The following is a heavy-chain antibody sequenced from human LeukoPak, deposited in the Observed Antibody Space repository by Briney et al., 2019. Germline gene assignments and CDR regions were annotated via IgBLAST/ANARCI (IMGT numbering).Heavy chain of an antibody. J-gene: IGHJ5*02. V-gene: IGHV3-33*08. CDR1: GFTFSSYG. D-gene: IGHD2-2*02. CDR3: ARSLYCSSTSCYKRRPFAAIRGADNWFDP. CDR2: IWYDGSNK. Sequence: PGGSLRLSCAASGFTFSSYGMHWVRQAPGKGLEWVAVIWYDGSNKYYADSVKGRFTISRDNSKNTLYLQMNSLRAEDTAVYYCARSLYCSSTSCYKRRPFAAIRGADNWFDPWGQGTLVTVSS.